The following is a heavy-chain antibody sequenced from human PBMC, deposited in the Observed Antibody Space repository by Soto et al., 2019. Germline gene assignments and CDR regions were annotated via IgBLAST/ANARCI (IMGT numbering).Heavy chain of an antibody. D-gene: IGHD3-22*01. V-gene: IGHV1-69*01. J-gene: IGHJ6*02. CDR2: IIPIFGTA. Sequence: QVQLVQSGAEVKKPGSSVKVSCKASGGTFSSYAISWVRQAPGQGLEWMGGIIPIFGTANYAQKFQGRVTITADEYTTTAYMELSSLRSEDTAVYYFARDKVGYYDSSGYYRVGVPPDYYYGMDVWGQGTTVTVSS. CDR3: ARDKVGYYDSSGYYRVGVPPDYYYGMDV. CDR1: GGTFSSYA.